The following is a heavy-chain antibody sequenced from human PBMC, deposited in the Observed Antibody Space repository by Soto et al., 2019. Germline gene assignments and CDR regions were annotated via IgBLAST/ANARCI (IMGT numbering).Heavy chain of an antibody. CDR3: ARGGYYDSSGSRNYHYYGMDV. CDR1: GYTFSSYG. CDR2: ISPYDDDT. D-gene: IGHD3-22*01. J-gene: IGHJ6*02. Sequence: QAQLVQSGPEVKKPGASVKVSCKASGYTFSSYGISWVRQAPGQGLEWLGWISPYDDDTKYAQNLQGRVRMTTDTSTRTVDMEVRSLRSDATAIYYCARGGYYDSSGSRNYHYYGMDVWGQGTTVTVSS. V-gene: IGHV1-18*01.